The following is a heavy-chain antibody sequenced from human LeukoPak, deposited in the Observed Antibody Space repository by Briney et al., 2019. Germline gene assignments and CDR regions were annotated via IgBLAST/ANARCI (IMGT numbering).Heavy chain of an antibody. CDR1: GFTFSSYV. D-gene: IGHD3-22*01. CDR3: AKDRVYYYDSSGYPPGD. J-gene: IGHJ4*02. Sequence: PGGSLRLSCAASGFTFSSYVMSWVRQAPGKGLEWVSTVTGSGGSTYYADSVKGRFTISRDNSKNTLYLQMNSLRAEDTAVYYCAKDRVYYYDSSGYPPGDWGQGTLVTVSS. V-gene: IGHV3-23*01. CDR2: VTGSGGST.